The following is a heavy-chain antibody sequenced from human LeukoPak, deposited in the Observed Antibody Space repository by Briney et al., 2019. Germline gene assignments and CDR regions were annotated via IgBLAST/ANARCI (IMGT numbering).Heavy chain of an antibody. V-gene: IGHV3-74*01. CDR2: INSDGSWT. CDR3: VSFYETY. D-gene: IGHD2-2*01. CDR1: GNYW. J-gene: IGHJ4*02. Sequence: GGSLRLSCAASGNYWIHWVRQAPGKGLVWVSHINSDGSWTCYADSVKGRFTISKDNAKNTVYLQMNNLRAEDTAVYYCVSFYETYWGRGTLVTVSS.